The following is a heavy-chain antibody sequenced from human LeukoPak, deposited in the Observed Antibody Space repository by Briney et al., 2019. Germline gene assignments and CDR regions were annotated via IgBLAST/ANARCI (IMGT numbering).Heavy chain of an antibody. CDR2: IFHNGHT. Sequence: SETLSLTCAVSGYSLSSGHHWGWIRQPPGKGPEWLGHIFHNGHTYYNPSLQSRVTMSVDTSKNQFSLRMTSVTTADTAVYYCAREGSDFWTEGTPPLWGQGTLVIVS. CDR3: AREGSDFWTEGTPPL. CDR1: GYSLSSGHH. V-gene: IGHV4-38-2*02. J-gene: IGHJ4*02. D-gene: IGHD3-3*01.